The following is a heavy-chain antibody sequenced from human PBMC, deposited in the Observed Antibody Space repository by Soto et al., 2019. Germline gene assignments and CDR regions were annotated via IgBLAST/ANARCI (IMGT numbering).Heavy chain of an antibody. CDR3: ARGSESGARPIRYYYYYGMDV. Sequence: PSETLSLTCTVSGGSVSSGSYYWSWIRQPPGKGLEWIGYIYYSGSTNYNPSLKSRVTISVDKSKNQFSLKLSSVTAADTAVYYCARGSESGARPIRYYYYYGMDVWGQGTTVTVSS. V-gene: IGHV4-61*01. CDR1: GGSVSSGSYY. D-gene: IGHD6-6*01. J-gene: IGHJ6*02. CDR2: IYYSGST.